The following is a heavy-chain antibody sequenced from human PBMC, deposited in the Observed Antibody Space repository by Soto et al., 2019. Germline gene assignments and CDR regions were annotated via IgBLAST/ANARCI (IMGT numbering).Heavy chain of an antibody. D-gene: IGHD2-21*02. V-gene: IGHV1-69*13. CDR1: GGTFSSYA. J-gene: IGHJ6*02. CDR2: IIPIFGTA. CDR3: ASLAYCGGDCSPRDYYYYGMDV. Sequence: SVKVSCKASGGTFSSYAISWVRQAPGQGLEWMGGIIPIFGTANYAQKFQGRVTITADESTSTAYMELSSLRSEDTAVYYCASLAYCGGDCSPRDYYYYGMDVWGQGTTVTVS.